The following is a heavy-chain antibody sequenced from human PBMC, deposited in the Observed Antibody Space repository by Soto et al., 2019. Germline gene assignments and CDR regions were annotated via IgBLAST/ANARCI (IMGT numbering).Heavy chain of an antibody. Sequence: PSETLSLTCSVSGGSVSNKTYYWSWIRQPPGKRLEWIGYVYYSGGAKYNPSVKRRVSISVDTSKNQFSLNLSSVTAADTAVYYCTRDGDGRMTTNPYYYYGMDVWGPGITVTVSS. CDR3: TRDGDGRMTTNPYYYYGMDV. D-gene: IGHD2-21*02. CDR1: GGSVSNKTYY. V-gene: IGHV4-61*01. CDR2: VYYSGGA. J-gene: IGHJ6*02.